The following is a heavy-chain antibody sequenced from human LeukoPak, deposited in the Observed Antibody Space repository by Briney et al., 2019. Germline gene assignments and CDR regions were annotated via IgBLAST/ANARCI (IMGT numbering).Heavy chain of an antibody. Sequence: PGGSLRPSCAASGFTFDDYGMSWVRQAPGKGLEWVSGINWNGGNTGYADSVKGRFTISRDNAKNSLYLQMNSLRAEDTAVYYCARDWAPKSGGSYPPPDDAFDIWGQGTMVTVSS. CDR1: GFTFDDYG. J-gene: IGHJ3*02. CDR3: ARDWAPKSGGSYPPPDDAFDI. D-gene: IGHD1-26*01. CDR2: INWNGGNT. V-gene: IGHV3-20*04.